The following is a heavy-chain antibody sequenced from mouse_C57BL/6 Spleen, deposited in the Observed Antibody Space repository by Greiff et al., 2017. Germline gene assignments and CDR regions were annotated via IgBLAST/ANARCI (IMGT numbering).Heavy chain of an antibody. V-gene: IGHV1-59*01. CDR2: IDPSDSYT. CDR1: GYTFTSYW. Sequence: QVQLQQSGAELVRPGTSVKLSCKASGYTFTSYWMPWVKQRPGQGLAWIGVIDPSDSYTTYNQKFKGKATLTVDTSSSTAYMQLSSLTSENSAVYYCSRGGDYYAMDYWGQGTSVTVSS. CDR3: SRGGDYYAMDY. J-gene: IGHJ4*01.